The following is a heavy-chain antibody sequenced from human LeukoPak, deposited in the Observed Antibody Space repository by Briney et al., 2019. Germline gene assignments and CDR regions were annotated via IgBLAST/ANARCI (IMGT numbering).Heavy chain of an antibody. J-gene: IGHJ4*02. CDR2: VSVSGDST. V-gene: IGHV3-23*01. CDR3: ARDSSSSDY. D-gene: IGHD6-6*01. Sequence: GRSLRLSCAASGFTFSSYAMSWVRQAPGKGLEWVSSVSVSGDSTYFADSVKGRFTISRDNAKNSLNLQMNSLRAEDTAVYYCARDSSSSDYWGQGTLVTVAS. CDR1: GFTFSSYA.